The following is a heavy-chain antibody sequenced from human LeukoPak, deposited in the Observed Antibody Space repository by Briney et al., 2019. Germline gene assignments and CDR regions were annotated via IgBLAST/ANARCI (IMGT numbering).Heavy chain of an antibody. Sequence: GGSLILSCAGSGFAFGTYAMSWVRQAPGMGLEWVSSISADGQVTYYADSVEGRLTVSRDNSKSTLYLQLNSLRAEDTATYYCARDPYNTILYRLAHWGQGTLVTVSS. CDR1: GFAFGTYA. V-gene: IGHV3-23*01. CDR2: ISADGQVT. J-gene: IGHJ4*02. D-gene: IGHD3-10*01. CDR3: ARDPYNTILYRLAH.